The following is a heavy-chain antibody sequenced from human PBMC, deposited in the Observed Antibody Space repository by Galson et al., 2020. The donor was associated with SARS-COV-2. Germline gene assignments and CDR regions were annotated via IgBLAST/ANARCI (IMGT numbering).Heavy chain of an antibody. V-gene: IGHV3-23*01. Sequence: TGGSLRLSCAASGFTFSSYGMHWVRQAPGKGLEWVSAISGSGGSTYYADSVKGRFTISRDNSKNTLYLQMNSLRAEDTAVYYCAKLSEFYYGSGTNWFDPWGQGTLVTVSS. CDR3: AKLSEFYYGSGTNWFDP. CDR1: GFTFSSYG. J-gene: IGHJ5*02. CDR2: ISGSGGST. D-gene: IGHD3-10*01.